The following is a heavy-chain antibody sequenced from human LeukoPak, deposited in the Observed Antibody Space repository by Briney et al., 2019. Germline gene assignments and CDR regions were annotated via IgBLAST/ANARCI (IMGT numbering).Heavy chain of an antibody. D-gene: IGHD5-12*01. J-gene: IGHJ4*01. CDR2: INHSGST. CDR1: GGSFRGYY. CDR3: ASGPRLRYKCFYY. Sequence: SETLSLTCAVYGGSFRGYYWSWIRQPPGKGLEWIGEINHSGSTNYNPSLKSRVTISVDTSKNQSSLQLSSVTAADAAVDYCASGPRLRYKCFYYGSQGRLVSV. V-gene: IGHV4-34*01.